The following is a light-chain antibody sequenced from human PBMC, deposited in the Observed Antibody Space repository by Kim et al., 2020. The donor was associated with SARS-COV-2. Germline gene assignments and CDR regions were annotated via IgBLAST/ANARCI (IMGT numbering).Light chain of an antibody. Sequence: GDRVTLTCRASQDIRNDLGWYQQNPGRAPKRLIYGVSSLQSGVPSRFSGSGSGTEFTLTISSLQPVDFATYFCLQHNTYPITFGHWTRL. V-gene: IGKV1-17*01. CDR2: GVS. J-gene: IGKJ5*01. CDR3: LQHNTYPIT. CDR1: QDIRND.